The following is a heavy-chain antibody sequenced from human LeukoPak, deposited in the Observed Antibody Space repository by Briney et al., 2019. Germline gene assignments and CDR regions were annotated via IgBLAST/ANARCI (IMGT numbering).Heavy chain of an antibody. CDR2: IRYGGSNK. CDR1: GFTFSSYG. CDR3: AKDKYSSSWYVFDY. Sequence: GGSLRLSCAASGFTFSSYGMHWVRQAPGKGLEWVAFIRYGGSNKYYADSVKGRFTISRDNSKNTLYLQMNSLRAEDTAVYYCAKDKYSSSWYVFDYWGQGTLVTVSS. V-gene: IGHV3-30*02. D-gene: IGHD6-13*01. J-gene: IGHJ4*02.